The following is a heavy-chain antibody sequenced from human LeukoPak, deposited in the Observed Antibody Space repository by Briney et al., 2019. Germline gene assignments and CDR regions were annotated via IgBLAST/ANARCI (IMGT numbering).Heavy chain of an antibody. CDR2: ISGSGGSA. V-gene: IGHV3-23*01. CDR3: ARGGSGNYHNY. J-gene: IGHJ4*02. CDR1: GITFSSYA. D-gene: IGHD3-10*01. Sequence: PGGSLRLSCAASGITFSSYAMSWVRQAPGKGLEWVSSISGSGGSAYYADSVKGRFTISRDKSKNTLYLQMNSLRAEDTAVYYCARGGSGNYHNYWGQGTLVTVSS.